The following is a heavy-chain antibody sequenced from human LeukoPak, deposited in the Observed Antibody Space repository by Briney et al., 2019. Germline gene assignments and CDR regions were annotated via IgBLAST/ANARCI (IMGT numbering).Heavy chain of an antibody. J-gene: IGHJ4*02. V-gene: IGHV1-46*03. Sequence: GASVKVSCKASGYTFTSYYMHWVRQAPGQGLEWMGMINPSGGSTTYAQKFQGRVTMTRDTSTSTVYMELSSLRSGDTAVYYCARESSGSYYHFDYWGQGTLVTVSS. D-gene: IGHD1-26*01. CDR1: GYTFTSYY. CDR2: INPSGGST. CDR3: ARESSGSYYHFDY.